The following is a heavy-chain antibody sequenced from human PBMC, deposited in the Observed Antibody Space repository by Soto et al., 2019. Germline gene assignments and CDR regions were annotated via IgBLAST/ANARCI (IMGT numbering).Heavy chain of an antibody. CDR2: ITPMFGTA. V-gene: IGHV1-69*14. Sequence: QVQLVQSGAEVKKPGSSVKVSCKASGGTFSNYTITWVRQAPGHGLEWLGGITPMFGTANYAQKLQGRVTITAEKSTRTAAMELSSLRYGETPVSYGSSVQEPGIAPSFDYLGQGSLVTVSS. CDR1: GGTFSNYT. CDR3: SSVQEPGIAPSFDY. D-gene: IGHD1-1*01. J-gene: IGHJ4*02.